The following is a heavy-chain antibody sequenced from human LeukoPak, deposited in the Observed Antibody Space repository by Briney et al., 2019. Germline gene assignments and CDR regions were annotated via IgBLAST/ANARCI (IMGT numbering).Heavy chain of an antibody. V-gene: IGHV4-4*07. CDR3: ARAQSRSWYIDC. CDR2: IYTRGSL. Sequence: SETLSLTSTVSRGSLNTYYSSWIRHPAGKGLEWSGRIYTRGSLDYNPSLKSRVPMSVDTSKNQFSPKLPCVTPADTAVYYCARAQSRSWYIDCWGEGTLLSVSS. CDR1: RGSLNTYY. J-gene: IGHJ4*02. D-gene: IGHD6-13*01.